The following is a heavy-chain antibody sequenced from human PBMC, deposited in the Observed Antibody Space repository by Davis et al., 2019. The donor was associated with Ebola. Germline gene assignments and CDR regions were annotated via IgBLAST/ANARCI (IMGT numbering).Heavy chain of an antibody. J-gene: IGHJ4*02. D-gene: IGHD1-26*01. CDR1: GYTFTGYY. CDR3: ARGWQWELTPGG. Sequence: AASVKVSCKASGYTFTGYYMHWVRQAPGQGLEWMGWINPNSGGTNYAQKFQGWVTMTRDTSISTAYMELSRLRSEDTAVYYCARGWQWELTPGGWGQGTLVTVSS. CDR2: INPNSGGT. V-gene: IGHV1-2*04.